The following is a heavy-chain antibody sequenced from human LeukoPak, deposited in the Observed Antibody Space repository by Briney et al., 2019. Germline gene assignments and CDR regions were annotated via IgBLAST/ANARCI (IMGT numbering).Heavy chain of an antibody. V-gene: IGHV1-24*01. CDR2: FDPEDGET. D-gene: IGHD2-15*01. Sequence: ASVKVSCKVSGYTLTELSMHWVRQAPGKGLEWMGGFDPEDGETIYAQKFQGRVTMTEDTSTDTAYMELSSLRSEDTAVYYCARAYCSGGSCYSRLPVAFDIWGQGTMVTVSS. CDR1: GYTLTELS. J-gene: IGHJ3*02. CDR3: ARAYCSGGSCYSRLPVAFDI.